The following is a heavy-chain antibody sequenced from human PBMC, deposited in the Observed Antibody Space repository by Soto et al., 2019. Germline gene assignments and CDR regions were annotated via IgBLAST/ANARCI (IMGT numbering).Heavy chain of an antibody. J-gene: IGHJ5*02. Sequence: QVQLVQSGAEVKQPGSSVKVSCKASGDTFTKYVVSWVRQAPGQGLEWMGGITPILGTLNYAQKYMGRFTILADKSAPTVYMALASLRSADTAVYYCATRMGHSSGDVNPTNGFDPCGPGPLVTVS. V-gene: IGHV1-69*06. CDR2: ITPILGTL. D-gene: IGHD3-10*01. CDR1: GDTFTKYV. CDR3: ATRMGHSSGDVNPTNGFDP.